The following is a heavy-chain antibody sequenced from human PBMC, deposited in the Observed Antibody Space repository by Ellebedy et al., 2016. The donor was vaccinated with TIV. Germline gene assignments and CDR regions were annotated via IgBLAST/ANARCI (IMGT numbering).Heavy chain of an antibody. D-gene: IGHD3-22*01. CDR1: GFTFDDYT. CDR3: AREDSDTSGYYFDY. J-gene: IGHJ4*02. V-gene: IGHV3-43*01. CDR2: ISWDGSGS. Sequence: GGSLRLSCVASGFTFDDYTMHWIRQAPGKGLEWVSLISWDGSGSYYADAVEGRFTISRDNTMNSLFLQMNSLTTEDTALYYCAREDSDTSGYYFDYWGPGTLVTVSS.